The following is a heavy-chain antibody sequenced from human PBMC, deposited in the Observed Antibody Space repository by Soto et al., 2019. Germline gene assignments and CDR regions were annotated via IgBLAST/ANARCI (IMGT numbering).Heavy chain of an antibody. V-gene: IGHV4-34*01. CDR3: ASDFDY. CDR1: GGSFTSYY. J-gene: IGHJ4*02. CDR2: ISHSGIT. Sequence: QVRLQQWGAGLLKPSETLSLTCAVYGGSFTSYYWSWIRQPPGKGLEWIGDISHSGITNYNPSLKCRVTISPDTSQNHFSLRLTSVTASDTAVYYCASDFDYWGQGTLVTVSS.